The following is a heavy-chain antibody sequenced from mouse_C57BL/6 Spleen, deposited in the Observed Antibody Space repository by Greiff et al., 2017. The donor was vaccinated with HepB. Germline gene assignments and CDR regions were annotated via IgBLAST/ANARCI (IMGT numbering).Heavy chain of an antibody. J-gene: IGHJ1*03. Sequence: EVHLLESGGGLVQPGGSMKLSCVASGFTFSNYWMNWVRQSPEKGLEWVAQIRLKSDNYATHYAESVKGRFTISRDDSKSSVYLQMNNLRAEDTGIYYCTRSYRYFDVWGTGTTVTVSS. CDR3: TRSYRYFDV. CDR1: GFTFSNYW. V-gene: IGHV6-3*01. CDR2: IRLKSDNYAT.